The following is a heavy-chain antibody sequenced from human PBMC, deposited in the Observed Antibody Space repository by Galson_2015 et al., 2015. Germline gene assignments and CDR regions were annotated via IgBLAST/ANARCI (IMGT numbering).Heavy chain of an antibody. CDR3: AHRGRSGYRYFVF. D-gene: IGHD6-19*01. V-gene: IGHV2-5*02. Sequence: PALGKPTQPLTLAFTFSGVSFGTSGVGVGRIRQPPGKALEWLALLYLDDDKRYSPFPKSRLTITKDTSKNQVVLTMTNMDPVDTATYYCAHRGRSGYRYFVFWGQGTLVAVSS. CDR1: GVSFGTSGVG. CDR2: LYLDDDK. J-gene: IGHJ4*02.